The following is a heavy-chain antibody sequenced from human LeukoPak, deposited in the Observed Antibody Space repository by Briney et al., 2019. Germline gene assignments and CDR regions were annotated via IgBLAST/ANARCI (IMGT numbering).Heavy chain of an antibody. J-gene: IGHJ4*02. CDR1: GFTLRSYS. V-gene: IGHV3-48*01. CDR3: ARDEYYDSSGYTS. D-gene: IGHD3-22*01. Sequence: GGSPRLSRAASGFTLRSYSMTRVRQAPGKGVEGLLYISSSGSTIYYADSVKGRFTISRDNAKNSLYLQMNSLRAEDTAVYYCARDEYYDSSGYTSWGQGTLVTVSS. CDR2: ISSSGSTI.